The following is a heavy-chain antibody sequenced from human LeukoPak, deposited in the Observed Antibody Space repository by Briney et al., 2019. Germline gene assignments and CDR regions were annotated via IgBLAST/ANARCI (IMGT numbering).Heavy chain of an antibody. CDR3: AQQVVGTSNSFDM. CDR2: ITYSGNT. D-gene: IGHD2-15*01. V-gene: IGHV4-59*01. J-gene: IGHJ3*02. CDR1: GASISSYY. Sequence: PSETLSLTCNVSGASISSYYWSWTRQSPGKGLEWIGSITYSGNTELNPSFRSRVTMSSDPPKSQFSLKLSSVTTADTALYYCAQQVVGTSNSFDMWGQGTMVTVSS.